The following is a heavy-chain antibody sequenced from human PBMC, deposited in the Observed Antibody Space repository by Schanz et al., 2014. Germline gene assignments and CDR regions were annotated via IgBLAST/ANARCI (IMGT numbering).Heavy chain of an antibody. V-gene: IGHV3-30*04. J-gene: IGHJ5*02. CDR3: ASTDLEYSGFEGIDP. Sequence: QVQLVESGGGVVQPGRSLRLSCAASGFTFSSYAMHWVRQAPGRGLEWVAFLSYDGGDKYYADSVKGRVTISRDNSKNTLYLQMNSLRVEDTAVYYCASTDLEYSGFEGIDPWGQGTLVTVSP. CDR2: LSYDGGDK. D-gene: IGHD6-6*01. CDR1: GFTFSSYA.